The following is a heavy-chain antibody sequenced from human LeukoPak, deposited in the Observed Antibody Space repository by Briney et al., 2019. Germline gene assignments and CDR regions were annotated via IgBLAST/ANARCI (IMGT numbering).Heavy chain of an antibody. CDR3: AKDLLWTFDY. D-gene: IGHD3-10*01. V-gene: IGHV3-30*02. CDR1: GFTFSSYG. Sequence: GGSLRLSCAASGFTFSSYGMHWVRQAPGKGLEWVAFIRYDGSNKYYADSVKGRFTISRDNSKNTLYLQMNSLRAEDTAVYYXAKDLLWTFDYWGQGTLVTVSS. J-gene: IGHJ4*02. CDR2: IRYDGSNK.